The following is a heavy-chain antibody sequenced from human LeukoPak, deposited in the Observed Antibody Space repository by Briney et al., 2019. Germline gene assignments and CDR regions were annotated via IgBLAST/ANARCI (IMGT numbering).Heavy chain of an antibody. V-gene: IGHV3-30*18. CDR1: GFTFSSYG. D-gene: IGHD3-16*02. Sequence: GGSLRLSCAASGFTFSSYGMHWVRQAPGKGLEWVAVISYDGSNKYYADSVKGRFTISRDNSKNTLYLQMNSLRAEDTAVYYCAKALSSSFYYFDLGGRGTLVTVSS. J-gene: IGHJ2*01. CDR2: ISYDGSNK. CDR3: AKALSSSFYYFDL.